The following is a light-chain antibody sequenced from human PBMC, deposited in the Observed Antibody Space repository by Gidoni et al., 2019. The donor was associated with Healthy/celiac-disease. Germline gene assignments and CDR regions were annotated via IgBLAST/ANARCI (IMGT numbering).Light chain of an antibody. CDR2: WAS. CDR1: QSVLYSSNNKNY. Sequence: DIVMTHSPDSLALSLGERATINCKSSQSVLYSSNNKNYLAWYQQKPGQPPKLLIYWASTRESGVPDRFSGSGSGTDFTLTISRLQAEDVAVYYCQQYYSTPPTFGQGTKLEIK. CDR3: QQYYSTPPT. J-gene: IGKJ2*01. V-gene: IGKV4-1*01.